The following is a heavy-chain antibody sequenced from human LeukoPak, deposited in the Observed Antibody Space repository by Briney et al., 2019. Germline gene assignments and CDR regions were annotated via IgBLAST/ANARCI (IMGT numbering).Heavy chain of an antibody. CDR3: ARDLGGYNYGHSFDY. CDR1: GGSISGYY. V-gene: IGHV4-4*07. J-gene: IGHJ4*02. CDR2: IYTSGST. Sequence: SETLSLTCTVSGGSISGYYWNWIRQPAGKGLEWIGRIYTSGSTNYNPSLKSRVSMSVDTSKNQFSLKLFSVTAADTAVYYCARDLGGYNYGHSFDYWGQGTLVTVSS. D-gene: IGHD5-18*01.